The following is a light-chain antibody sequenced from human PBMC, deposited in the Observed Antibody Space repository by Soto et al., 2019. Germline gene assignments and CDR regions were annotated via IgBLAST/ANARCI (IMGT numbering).Light chain of an antibody. CDR2: DAS. CDR1: ETISRSY. Sequence: EIVLTQSPGTMSLSPGQRATLSCRASETISRSYLAWYQQTPGQAPRLLIYDASRRAAGIPDRFSGSGSGTDFSLTIRRLEPEDFAVYYCQQFVESPFTFGQGTKLEIK. J-gene: IGKJ2*01. CDR3: QQFVESPFT. V-gene: IGKV3-20*01.